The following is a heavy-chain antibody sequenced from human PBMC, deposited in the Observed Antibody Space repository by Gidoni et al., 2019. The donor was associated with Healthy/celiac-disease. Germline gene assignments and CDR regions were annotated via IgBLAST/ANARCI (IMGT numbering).Heavy chain of an antibody. CDR2: IYYSGST. V-gene: IGHV4-59*01. J-gene: IGHJ6*02. D-gene: IGHD3-22*01. CDR1: GGSISSYY. CDR3: ARVRVNYYYGMDV. Sequence: QVQLQESGPGLVKPSETLSLTCPVPGGSISSYYWSWIRQPPGKGLEWIGYIYYSGSTHYNPSLKSRVTISVDTSKNQFSLKLSSVTAADTAVYYCARVRVNYYYGMDVWGQGTTVTVSS.